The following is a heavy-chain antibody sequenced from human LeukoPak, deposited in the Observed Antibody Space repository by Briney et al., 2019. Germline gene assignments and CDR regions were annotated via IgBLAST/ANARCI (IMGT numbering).Heavy chain of an antibody. D-gene: IGHD4-23*01. J-gene: IGHJ4*02. CDR1: GYTFTGCY. CDR3: ARGPPTVITHITRELLY. CDR2: INPKTGGT. Sequence: ASVKVSCKASGYTFTGCYMHWVRQAPGQGLEWMGWINPKTGGTNYAQKFQGRVTMTTDTSISTAYMGLSRLTSGDTAVYYCARGPPTVITHITRELLYWGQGTLVTVSS. V-gene: IGHV1-2*02.